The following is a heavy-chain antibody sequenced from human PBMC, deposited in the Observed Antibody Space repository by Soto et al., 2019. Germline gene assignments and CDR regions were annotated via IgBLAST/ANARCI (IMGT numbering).Heavy chain of an antibody. CDR2: VYHTGAT. J-gene: IGHJ5*02. CDR3: AREGHSSWEWLDP. V-gene: IGHV4-31*03. D-gene: IGHD1-26*01. CDR1: GDPLSYGGYY. Sequence: QVQLQESGPGLVEPSQTLSLVCSVSGDPLSYGGYYWSCVRQSPGKALEWIGFVYHTGATYYHPSLESRVTMAVDMSKNEFSLKLPSVTAADTATYYCAREGHSSWEWLDPWGQGRLVTVSS.